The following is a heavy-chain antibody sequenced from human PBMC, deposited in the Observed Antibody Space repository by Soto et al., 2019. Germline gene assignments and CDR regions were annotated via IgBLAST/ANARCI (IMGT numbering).Heavy chain of an antibody. Sequence: GGSLRLSCAASGFTFSSYSMNWVRQAPGKGLEWVSSISSSSSYIYYADSVKGRFTISRDNAKNPLYLQMNSLRAEDTVVYYCARDPPSTSCYMDVWGQGTTVTVSS. CDR3: ARDPPSTSCYMDV. CDR1: GFTFSSYS. V-gene: IGHV3-21*01. D-gene: IGHD2-2*01. CDR2: ISSSSSYI. J-gene: IGHJ6*02.